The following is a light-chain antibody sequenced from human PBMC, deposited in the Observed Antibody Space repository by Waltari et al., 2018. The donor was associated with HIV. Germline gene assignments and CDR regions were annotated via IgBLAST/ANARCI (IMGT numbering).Light chain of an antibody. J-gene: IGLJ1*01. CDR3: QAWDSSTEGYV. CDR1: KLGDKY. V-gene: IGLV3-1*01. Sequence: SYELTQPPSVSVSPGQTASITCSGDKLGDKYAFWYQQKPGQSPVLVIYQDSKRPSGIPERFSGSNSGNTATLTISGTQAMDEADYYCQAWDSSTEGYVFGTGTKVTVL. CDR2: QDS.